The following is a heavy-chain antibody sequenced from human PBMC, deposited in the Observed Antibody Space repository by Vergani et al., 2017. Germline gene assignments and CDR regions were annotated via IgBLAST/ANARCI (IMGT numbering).Heavy chain of an antibody. V-gene: IGHV1-58*01. CDR2: IVVGSGNT. CDR3: ARRATIFGVADY. D-gene: IGHD3-3*01. Sequence: QMQLVQSGPEVKKPGTSVKVSCKASGFTFTSSAVQWVRQARGQRLEWIGWIVVGSGNTNYAQKFQERVTITRDMSTSTAYMELSSLRSEDTAVYYCARRATIFGVADYWGQGTLVTVSS. J-gene: IGHJ4*02. CDR1: GFTFTSSA.